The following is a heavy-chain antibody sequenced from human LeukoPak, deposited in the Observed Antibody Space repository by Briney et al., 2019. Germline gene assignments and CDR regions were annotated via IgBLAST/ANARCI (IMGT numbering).Heavy chain of an antibody. J-gene: IGHJ4*02. CDR3: ARGYSYGYRIDY. V-gene: IGHV3-74*01. CDR1: GFTFSNYW. CDR2: INSNGSST. D-gene: IGHD5-18*01. Sequence: GGSLRLSCVASGFTFSNYWMHWVRQAPEKGLVWVSRINSNGSSTSYADSVKGRFTISRDNAKNTLYLQMNSLRAEDTAVYYCARGYSYGYRIDYWGQGTLVTVSS.